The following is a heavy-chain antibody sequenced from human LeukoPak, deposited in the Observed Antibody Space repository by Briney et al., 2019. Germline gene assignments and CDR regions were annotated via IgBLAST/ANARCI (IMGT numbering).Heavy chain of an antibody. CDR1: GGSISSGGYY. CDR2: IYYSGST. J-gene: IGHJ6*02. V-gene: IGHV4-30-4*08. D-gene: IGHD2-2*01. Sequence: SQTLSLTCTVSGGSISSGGYYWSWIRQHPGKALEWIGYIYYSGSTYYNPSLKSRVTISVDTSKNQFSLKLSSVTAADTAVYYCARVAHIVVVPEQNYYYGMDVWGQGTTVTVSS. CDR3: ARVAHIVVVPEQNYYYGMDV.